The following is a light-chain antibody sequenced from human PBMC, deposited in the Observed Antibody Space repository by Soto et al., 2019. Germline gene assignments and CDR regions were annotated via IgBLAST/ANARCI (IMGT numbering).Light chain of an antibody. CDR3: AAWDDSLILV. Sequence: QLVLTQPPSASGTPGQRVTISCSGSSSNIGSNTVNWYQQLPGTAPKLLIYSNNQRPSGVPDRFSGSKSGTSASLAISGLQSEDEADYYCAAWDDSLILVFGGGTKLTVL. J-gene: IGLJ2*01. CDR2: SNN. CDR1: SSNIGSNT. V-gene: IGLV1-44*01.